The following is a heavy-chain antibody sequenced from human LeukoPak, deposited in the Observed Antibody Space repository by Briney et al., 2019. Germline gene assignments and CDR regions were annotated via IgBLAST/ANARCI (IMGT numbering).Heavy chain of an antibody. CDR3: ARDSVFRLRYFDWLSHTDY. V-gene: IGHV1-2*02. D-gene: IGHD3-9*01. CDR2: INPNSGGT. CDR1: AYTFTGYY. Sequence: ASVKVSCTASAYTFTGYYMHWVRQAPGQGLEWMGWINPNSGGTNCAQTFQGRVTMTRDTSIGTGYMGLSRLRSDDTAVYYCARDSVFRLRYFDWLSHTDYWGQGTLVTVSS. J-gene: IGHJ4*02.